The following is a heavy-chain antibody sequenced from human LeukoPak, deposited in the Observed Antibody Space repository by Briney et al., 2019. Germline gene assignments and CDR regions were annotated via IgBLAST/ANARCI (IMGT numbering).Heavy chain of an antibody. D-gene: IGHD6-6*01. CDR1: GASISSYY. Sequence: SETLSLTCTVAGASISSYYWTWIRQPPGKGLEWIGYIYYSGSTNYNPSLKSRVTISVDTSKNQFSLNLRSVTAADTAVYYCASCDSSSSRTFDYWGQGTLVTVSS. CDR3: ASCDSSSSRTFDY. V-gene: IGHV4-59*08. J-gene: IGHJ4*02. CDR2: IYYSGST.